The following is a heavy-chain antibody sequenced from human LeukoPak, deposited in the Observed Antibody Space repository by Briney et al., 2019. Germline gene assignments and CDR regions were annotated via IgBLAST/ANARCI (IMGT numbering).Heavy chain of an antibody. Sequence: GGSLRLSCAASGFTVSSNYMSWVRQAPGKGLEWVSVIYSGGSTYYADSVKGRFTISRDNSKNTLYLQMNSLRAEDTAVYYCARDRWVGVVPAPYGMDVWGQGTTVTVSS. D-gene: IGHD2-2*01. J-gene: IGHJ6*02. CDR3: ARDRWVGVVPAPYGMDV. CDR2: IYSGGST. CDR1: GFTVSSNY. V-gene: IGHV3-66*01.